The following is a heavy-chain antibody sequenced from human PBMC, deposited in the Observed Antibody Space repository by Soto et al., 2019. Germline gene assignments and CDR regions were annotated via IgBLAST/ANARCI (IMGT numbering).Heavy chain of an antibody. CDR3: AISKDTSGAFDF. CDR2: INPSVGDT. CDR1: VYTFSSYY. Sequence: XSVKVSCKASVYTFSSYYAHWVRQAPGQGLEWMGLINPSVGDTSHAQKFQGRVTLTRDTSTSTVYMELNSLTSEDTAMYYCAISKDTSGAFDFWGQGTMVTVSS. J-gene: IGHJ3*01. V-gene: IGHV1-46*01. D-gene: IGHD3-22*01.